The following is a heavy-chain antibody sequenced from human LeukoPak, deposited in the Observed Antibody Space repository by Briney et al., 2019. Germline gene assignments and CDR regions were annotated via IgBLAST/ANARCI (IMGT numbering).Heavy chain of an antibody. CDR3: ARDGPSIASSSRPLNWFDP. J-gene: IGHJ5*02. D-gene: IGHD6-6*01. V-gene: IGHV4-38-2*02. CDR1: GYSISSGYY. CDR2: IYTSGST. Sequence: SETLSLTCTVSGYSISSGYYWGWIRQPAGKGLEWIGRIYTSGSTDYNPSLKSRVTISVDTSKNQFSLKLSSVTAADTAVYYCARDGPSIASSSRPLNWFDPWGQGTLVTVSS.